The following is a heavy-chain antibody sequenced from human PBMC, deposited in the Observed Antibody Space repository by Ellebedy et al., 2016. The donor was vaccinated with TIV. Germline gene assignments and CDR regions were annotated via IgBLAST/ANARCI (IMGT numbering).Heavy chain of an antibody. Sequence: GESLKISCAASGFTFSNYGMSWVRQAPGKGLQWVSGISGSGDYTYYADSVKGRFTISRDTSKNTVYLQMNSLRAEDTAVYYCANVYSSTWADSWGQGTLVTVSS. CDR1: GFTFSNYG. CDR3: ANVYSSTWADS. CDR2: ISGSGDYT. J-gene: IGHJ4*02. V-gene: IGHV3-23*01. D-gene: IGHD6-13*01.